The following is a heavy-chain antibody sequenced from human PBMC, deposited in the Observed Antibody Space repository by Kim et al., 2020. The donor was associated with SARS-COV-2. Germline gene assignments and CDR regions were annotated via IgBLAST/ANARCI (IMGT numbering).Heavy chain of an antibody. V-gene: IGHV3-49*03. CDR2: IRSKAYGGTT. D-gene: IGHD6-6*01. Sequence: GGSLRLSCTASGFTFGDYAMSWFRQAPGKGLEWVGFIRSKAYGGTTEYAASVKGRFTISRDDSKSIAYLQMNSLKTEDTAVYYCTRGGGYSSSPRAVERGQKLDYWGQGTLVTVSS. CDR3: TRGGGYSSSPRAVERGQKLDY. CDR1: GFTFGDYA. J-gene: IGHJ4*02.